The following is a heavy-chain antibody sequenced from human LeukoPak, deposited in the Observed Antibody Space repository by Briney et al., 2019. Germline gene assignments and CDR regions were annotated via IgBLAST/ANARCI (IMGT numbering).Heavy chain of an antibody. J-gene: IGHJ4*02. CDR2: ISYDGSNK. V-gene: IGHV3-30*03. Sequence: GGSLRLSCAASGFTFSSYGMHWVRQAPGKGLEWVAVISYDGSNKYYADSVKGRFTISRDNFKNTLYLQMNSLRAEDTAVYYCTTLTTVTASFHFDYWGQGTLVTVSS. CDR1: GFTFSSYG. D-gene: IGHD4-17*01. CDR3: TTLTTVTASFHFDY.